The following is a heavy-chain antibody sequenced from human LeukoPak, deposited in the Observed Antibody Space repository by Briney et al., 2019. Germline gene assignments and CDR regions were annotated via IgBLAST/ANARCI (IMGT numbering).Heavy chain of an antibody. CDR2: MYYSGRT. CDR3: ARGWSSAIN. Sequence: PSGTLSLTCTVSGDSISRSSSYWGWIRQPPGKGLEWIGSMYYSGRTYYNPSLKSRVTMSEDTSKNQFSLKLTSLTAADTAIYFWARGWSSAINGGKETLVPV. J-gene: IGHJ4*02. CDR1: GDSISRSSSY. D-gene: IGHD5-24*01. V-gene: IGHV4-39*07.